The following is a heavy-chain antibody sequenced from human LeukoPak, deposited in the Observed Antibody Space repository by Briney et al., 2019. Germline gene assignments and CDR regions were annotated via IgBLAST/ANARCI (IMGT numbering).Heavy chain of an antibody. D-gene: IGHD2-2*01. CDR3: ARGVRCSSTSCYDNWFDP. V-gene: IGHV1-69*10. J-gene: IGHJ5*02. CDR2: IIPILGIA. CDR1: GGTFISYT. Sequence: RASVKVSCKASGGTFISYTISWVGQAPGQGGEWMGGIIPILGIATYAQNSQPSVTITAHKSPSTAYMELSSLRSEDTAVYYCARGVRCSSTSCYDNWFDPWGQGTLVTVSS.